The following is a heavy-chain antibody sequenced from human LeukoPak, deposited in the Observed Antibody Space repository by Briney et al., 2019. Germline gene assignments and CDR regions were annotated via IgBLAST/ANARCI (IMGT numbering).Heavy chain of an antibody. CDR1: GGSISGYH. CDR2: IYYSGST. V-gene: IGHV4-59*12. CDR3: AEYSGMPDAFDI. D-gene: IGHD1-26*01. J-gene: IGHJ3*02. Sequence: SETLSLTCNVSGGSISGYHWSWIRQPPGKGLEWIWYIYYSGSTNYNPSLKSRVTISVDTSKNQFSLKLSSVTAADTAVYYCAEYSGMPDAFDIWGQGTMVTVSS.